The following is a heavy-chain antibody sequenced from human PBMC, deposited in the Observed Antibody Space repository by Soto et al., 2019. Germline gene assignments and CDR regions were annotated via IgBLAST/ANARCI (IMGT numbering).Heavy chain of an antibody. D-gene: IGHD6-13*01. J-gene: IGHJ4*02. V-gene: IGHV3-13*01. CDR3: AKSQEIGTHFFDS. CDR1: GFTFSGFD. CDR2: IGTAGDT. Sequence: GGPLRLSCEASGFTFSGFDMHWVRQPTGKGLEWVSSIGTAGDTYYAVSVKGRFTISRDNAKNSLSLQMNSLRAEDMAVYFCAKSQEIGTHFFDSWGQGTQVTVSS.